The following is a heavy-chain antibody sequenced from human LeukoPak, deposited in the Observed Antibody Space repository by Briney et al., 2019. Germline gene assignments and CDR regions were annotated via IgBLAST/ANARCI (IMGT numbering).Heavy chain of an antibody. V-gene: IGHV3-48*01. D-gene: IGHD3-3*01. CDR3: SRAFQAITFFGVVTNGGGGPDAFDI. Sequence: GGSLRLSCAASGFTFSSYSMNWVRQAPGKGLEWVSYISSSSSTIYYADSVKGRFTISRDNAKNSLYLQMNSLRAEDTAVYYCSRAFQAITFFGVVTNGGGGPDAFDIWGQGTMVTVSS. CDR2: ISSSSSTI. J-gene: IGHJ3*02. CDR1: GFTFSSYS.